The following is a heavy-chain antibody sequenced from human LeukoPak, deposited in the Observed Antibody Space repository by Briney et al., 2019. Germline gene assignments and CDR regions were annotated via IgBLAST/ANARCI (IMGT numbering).Heavy chain of an antibody. CDR1: GGFISSGDYY. V-gene: IGHV4-30-4*08. CDR2: IYYSGST. J-gene: IGHJ4*02. D-gene: IGHD3-9*01. CDR3: ARGGGYYDILTGYSEYYFDY. Sequence: PSETLSLTCTVSGGFISSGDYYWSWIRQPPGKGLEWIGYIYYSGSTYYNPSLKSRVTISVDTSKNQFSLKLSSVTAADTAVYYCARGGGYYDILTGYSEYYFDYWGQGTLVTVSS.